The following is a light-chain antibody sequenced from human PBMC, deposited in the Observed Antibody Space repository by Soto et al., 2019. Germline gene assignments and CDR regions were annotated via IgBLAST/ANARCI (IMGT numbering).Light chain of an antibody. CDR2: DAS. Sequence: DIHLTQSPSTLSASVGDRVTITCRASQTISTWLAWYQQRPGKAPALLIHDASSLQSGVPSRFSGSGSGTEFTLTISSLQPDDFATYYCQHYNSYSEAFGQGTKVDIK. CDR3: QHYNSYSEA. J-gene: IGKJ1*01. V-gene: IGKV1-5*01. CDR1: QTISTW.